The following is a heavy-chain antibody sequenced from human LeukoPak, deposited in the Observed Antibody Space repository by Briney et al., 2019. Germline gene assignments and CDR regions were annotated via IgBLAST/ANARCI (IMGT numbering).Heavy chain of an antibody. CDR3: ARRSVAGSLDY. CDR1: GFTFSSYG. V-gene: IGHV3-23*01. D-gene: IGHD6-19*01. CDR2: ISGSGGNT. Sequence: GGTLRLSCAASGFTFSSYGMSWVRQAPGKGLEWVSAISGSGGNTYYADSVKGRFTISRDNSKNALYLQMNSLRAEDTAVYYCARRSVAGSLDYWGQGTLVTVSS. J-gene: IGHJ4*02.